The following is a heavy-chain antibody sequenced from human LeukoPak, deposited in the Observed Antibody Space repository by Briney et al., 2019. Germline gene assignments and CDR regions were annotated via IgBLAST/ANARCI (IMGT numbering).Heavy chain of an antibody. CDR2: FYPEDGEK. D-gene: IGHD2-21*02. CDR1: GYTLTELS. V-gene: IGHV1-24*01. CDR3: ATQAYCGGDCYAPYYFDY. J-gene: IGHJ4*02. Sequence: ASVTVSCKVSGYTLTELSMHWVRQAPGKGLEWMGGFYPEDGEKIYAQKFQGRVTMTEDTSIDTAYMELSSLRSEDTAVYYCATQAYCGGDCYAPYYFDYWGQGTLVTVSS.